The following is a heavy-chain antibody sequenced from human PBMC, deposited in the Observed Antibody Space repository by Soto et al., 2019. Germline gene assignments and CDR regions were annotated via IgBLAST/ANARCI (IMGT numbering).Heavy chain of an antibody. CDR2: IYPGDSDT. D-gene: IGHD4-4*01. CDR3: ARGDSNYGNPSSFDP. CDR1: GYSFTSYW. J-gene: IGHJ5*02. Sequence: GESLKISCKGSGYSFTSYWIGWVRQMPGKGLEWMGIIYPGDSDTRYSPSFQGQVTISADKSISTAYLQWSSLKASDTAMYYCARGDSNYGNPSSFDPWGQGTLVTVSS. V-gene: IGHV5-51*01.